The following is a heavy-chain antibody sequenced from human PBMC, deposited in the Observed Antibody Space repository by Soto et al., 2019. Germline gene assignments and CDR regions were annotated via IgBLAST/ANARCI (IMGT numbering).Heavy chain of an antibody. Sequence: GGSLRLSCAASGFTFSNYAMNWVRQAPGKGLELVSTISGSGGSPYYADSVKGRFTISRDNSKNTLYLQMNSLRAGDSAIYYCAKEGTSGLYYFDYWGQGTLVTVSS. D-gene: IGHD6-19*01. J-gene: IGHJ4*02. CDR1: GFTFSNYA. CDR2: ISGSGGSP. V-gene: IGHV3-23*01. CDR3: AKEGTSGLYYFDY.